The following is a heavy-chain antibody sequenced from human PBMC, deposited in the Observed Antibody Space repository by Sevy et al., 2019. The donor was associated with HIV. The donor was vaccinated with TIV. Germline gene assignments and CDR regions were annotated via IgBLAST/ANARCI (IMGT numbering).Heavy chain of an antibody. CDR2: IYPDDSEI. Sequence: GESLKISCKGSGYSFTSYWIGWVRQMPGKGLEWMGIIYPDDSEIRYSPSLQGQVTISVDKSISTAYLQWTNLKASDTAMYFCARRGYDSSGYPQYYFDYWGQGTLVTVSS. CDR3: ARRGYDSSGYPQYYFDY. CDR1: GYSFTSYW. V-gene: IGHV5-51*01. D-gene: IGHD3-22*01. J-gene: IGHJ4*02.